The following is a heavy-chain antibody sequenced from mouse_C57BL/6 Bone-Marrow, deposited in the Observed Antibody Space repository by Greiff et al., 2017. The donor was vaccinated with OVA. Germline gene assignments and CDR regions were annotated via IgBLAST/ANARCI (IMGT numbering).Heavy chain of an antibody. J-gene: IGHJ4*01. Sequence: EVHLVESGGGLVKPGGSLKLSCAASGFTFSSYAMSWVRQTPEKRLEWVATISDGGSYTYYPDNVKGRFTISRDNAKNNLYLQMSHLKSEDTAMYYCARELPLGPYYYAMDYWGQGTSVTVSS. CDR2: ISDGGSYT. D-gene: IGHD4-1*01. V-gene: IGHV5-4*01. CDR3: ARELPLGPYYYAMDY. CDR1: GFTFSSYA.